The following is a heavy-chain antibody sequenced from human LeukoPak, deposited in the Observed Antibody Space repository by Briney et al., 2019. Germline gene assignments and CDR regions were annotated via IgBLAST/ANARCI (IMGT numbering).Heavy chain of an antibody. D-gene: IGHD5-12*01. J-gene: IGHJ6*04. Sequence: SETLSLTCTVSGGSISSYYWSWIRQPPVKGLEWIGHIYYSGSTNYNPSLKSRVTISVDTSKNQFSLKLSSVTATDTAVYYCARTPIVATMDVWGKGTTVTVSS. CDR1: GGSISSYY. V-gene: IGHV4-59*01. CDR2: IYYSGST. CDR3: ARTPIVATMDV.